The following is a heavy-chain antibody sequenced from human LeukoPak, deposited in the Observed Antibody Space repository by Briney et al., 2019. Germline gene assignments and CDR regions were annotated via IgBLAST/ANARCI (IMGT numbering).Heavy chain of an antibody. Sequence: ASVKVSCKASGYTFISYGIIWVRQVPGQGLEWMGWISPYDGNTIYEQKFQGRVTMTTDTTTTTAYTELRSLRSDDTAVYYCARDFPGVGARFDYWGQGTLVTVSS. CDR2: ISPYDGNT. J-gene: IGHJ4*02. D-gene: IGHD1-26*01. CDR1: GYTFISYG. V-gene: IGHV1-18*01. CDR3: ARDFPGVGARFDY.